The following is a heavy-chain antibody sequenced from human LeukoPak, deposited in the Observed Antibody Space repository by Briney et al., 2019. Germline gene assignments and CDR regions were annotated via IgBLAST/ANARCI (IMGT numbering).Heavy chain of an antibody. D-gene: IGHD6-19*01. CDR1: GFTVSSNY. CDR2: IYSGGST. J-gene: IGHJ4*02. Sequence: GGSLRLSCAASGFTVSSNYMNWVRQAPGTGLEWVSVIYSGGSTYYADSVKGRFTISRDNSKNTLYLQMNSLRAEDTAVYYCATAVAGIGAFDYWGQGTLVTVSS. V-gene: IGHV3-66*01. CDR3: ATAVAGIGAFDY.